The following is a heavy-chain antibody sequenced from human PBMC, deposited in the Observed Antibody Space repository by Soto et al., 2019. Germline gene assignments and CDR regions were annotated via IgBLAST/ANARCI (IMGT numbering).Heavy chain of an antibody. CDR2: IYYGGST. J-gene: IGHJ4*02. CDR3: ASPREDYDFWSGYYFDY. CDR1: GGSISSNHNY. D-gene: IGHD3-3*01. V-gene: IGHV4-39*01. Sequence: QLQLQESGPGLLNPSETLSLTCTVSGGSISSNHNYWDWIRQPPGKGLEWIGSIYYGGSTYYNPSLKSRVTISVDTSKNQFSLVLTSVTAANTAVYCSASPREDYDFWSGYYFDYWGQGTLVTVSS.